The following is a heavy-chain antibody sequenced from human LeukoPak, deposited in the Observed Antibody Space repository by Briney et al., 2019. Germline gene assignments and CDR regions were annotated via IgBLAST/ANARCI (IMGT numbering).Heavy chain of an antibody. V-gene: IGHV5-51*01. J-gene: IGHJ4*02. CDR2: IYPGDSDT. Sequence: GESLQISCKGSGYRFTSYWIGWVRQLPGKGLEWMGIIYPGDSDTRYSPSFQGQVTISADKSISTAYLQWSSLKASDTAMYYCASQTAYYYDSSGYYYNDYWGQGTLVTVSS. D-gene: IGHD3-22*01. CDR1: GYRFTSYW. CDR3: ASQTAYYYDSSGYYYNDY.